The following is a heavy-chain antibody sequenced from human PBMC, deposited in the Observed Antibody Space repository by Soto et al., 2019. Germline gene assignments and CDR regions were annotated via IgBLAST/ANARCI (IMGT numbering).Heavy chain of an antibody. Sequence: SETLSLTCAVDGESFSGYYWSWIRQPPGKGLEWIGEINHSGSTNYNPSLKSRVTISVDTSKNQFSLKLSSVTAADTAVYYCARGHRNLVGDTYYWFAPWGQGTLVTVSS. V-gene: IGHV4-34*01. D-gene: IGHD1-26*01. CDR1: GESFSGYY. CDR2: INHSGST. J-gene: IGHJ5*02. CDR3: ARGHRNLVGDTYYWFAP.